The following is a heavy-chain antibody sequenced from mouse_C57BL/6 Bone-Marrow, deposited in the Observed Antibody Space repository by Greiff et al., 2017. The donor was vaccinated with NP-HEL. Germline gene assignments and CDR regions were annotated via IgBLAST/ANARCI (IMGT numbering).Heavy chain of an antibody. CDR3: ARCPLTTVVYYFDY. J-gene: IGHJ2*01. Sequence: QVQLKQPGAELVKPGASVKLSCKASGYTFTSYWMQWVKQRPGQGLEWIGEIDPSDSYTTYIQKFKGKATLTVDTSSSTAYMQLSSLTSEDSAVYYCARCPLTTVVYYFDYWGQGTTLTVSS. CDR2: IDPSDSYT. D-gene: IGHD1-1*01. V-gene: IGHV1-50*01. CDR1: GYTFTSYW.